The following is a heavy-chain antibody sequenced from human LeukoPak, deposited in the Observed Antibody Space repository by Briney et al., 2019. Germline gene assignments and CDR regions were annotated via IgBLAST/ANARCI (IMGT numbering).Heavy chain of an antibody. J-gene: IGHJ4*02. Sequence: PGRSLRLSCAASGFTFDDYAMHWVRQAPGKGLEWVSGISWNSGSIGYADSVEGRFTISRDNAKNSLYLQMNSLRAEDMALYYCAKDSGSYSTSFDYWGQGTLVTVPS. D-gene: IGHD1-26*01. CDR3: AKDSGSYSTSFDY. V-gene: IGHV3-9*03. CDR1: GFTFDDYA. CDR2: ISWNSGSI.